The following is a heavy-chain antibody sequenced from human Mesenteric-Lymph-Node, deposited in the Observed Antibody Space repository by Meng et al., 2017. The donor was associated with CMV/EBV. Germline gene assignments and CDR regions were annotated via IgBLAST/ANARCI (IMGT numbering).Heavy chain of an antibody. CDR3: ARELRTSDPILGP. Sequence: GEALKISCAASGFTFNTYTMNWVRQAPGKGLEFVSSISSSNNYIYYADSVKGRFTISRDNAKASVYLEMNSLRDDDTAVYYCARELRTSDPILGPWGQGTLVTVSS. CDR2: ISSSNNYI. D-gene: IGHD2-21*01. J-gene: IGHJ5*02. CDR1: GFTFNTYT. V-gene: IGHV3-21*01.